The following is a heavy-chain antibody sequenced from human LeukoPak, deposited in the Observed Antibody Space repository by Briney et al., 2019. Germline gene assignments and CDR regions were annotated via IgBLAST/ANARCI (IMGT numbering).Heavy chain of an antibody. Sequence: GGSLRLSCAASGFTFSSYTMHWVRQAPGKGLEWVAVISYDGTNKYYADSVKGRFTISRDNSQNTMYLQMNNLRADDTAVYYCARDVVPYYYYYMDVWGKGTTVTVSS. CDR2: ISYDGTNK. CDR3: ARDVVPYYYYYMDV. J-gene: IGHJ6*03. CDR1: GFTFSSYT. D-gene: IGHD2-21*01. V-gene: IGHV3-30*04.